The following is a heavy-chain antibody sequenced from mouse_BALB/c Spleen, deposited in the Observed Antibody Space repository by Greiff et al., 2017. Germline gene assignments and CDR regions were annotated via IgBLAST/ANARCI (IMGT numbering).Heavy chain of an antibody. Sequence: EVQLQQSGPELVKPGASVKISCKASGYTFTDYNMHWVKQSHGKSLEWIGYIYPYNGGTGYNQKFKSKATLTVDNSSSTAYMELRSLTSEDSAVYYCANGNYGYYFDYWGQGTTLTVSS. D-gene: IGHD2-1*01. CDR1: GYTFTDYN. V-gene: IGHV1S29*02. J-gene: IGHJ2*01. CDR2: IYPYNGGT. CDR3: ANGNYGYYFDY.